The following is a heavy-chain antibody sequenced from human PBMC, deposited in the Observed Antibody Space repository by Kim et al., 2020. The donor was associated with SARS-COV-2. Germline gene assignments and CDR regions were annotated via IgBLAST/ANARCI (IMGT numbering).Heavy chain of an antibody. CDR3: AATYCSGGSCYLTA. V-gene: IGHV4-59*01. Sequence: NPSLKSRVTISVDTSKKQFSLKLSSVTAADTAVYYCAATYCSGGSCYLTAWGQGTLVTVSS. J-gene: IGHJ5*02. D-gene: IGHD2-15*01.